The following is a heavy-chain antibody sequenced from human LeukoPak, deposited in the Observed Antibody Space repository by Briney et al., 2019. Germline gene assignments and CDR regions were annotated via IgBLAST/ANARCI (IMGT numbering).Heavy chain of an antibody. J-gene: IGHJ4*02. CDR2: ISSSSYI. CDR1: GFTFSSYS. D-gene: IGHD3-3*01. Sequence: GGSLRLSCAASGFTFSSYSMNWVRQAPGKGLEWVSSISSSSYIYYADSVKGRFTISRDNAKNSLYLQMNSLRAEDTAVYYCARAGAGFLEWLSGPLDYWGQGTLVTVSS. V-gene: IGHV3-21*01. CDR3: ARAGAGFLEWLSGPLDY.